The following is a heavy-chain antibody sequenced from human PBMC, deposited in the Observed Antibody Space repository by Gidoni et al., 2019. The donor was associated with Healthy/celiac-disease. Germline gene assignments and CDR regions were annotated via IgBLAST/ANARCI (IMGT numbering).Heavy chain of an antibody. CDR1: GGTFSSYA. J-gene: IGHJ5*02. CDR2: IIPIFGTA. Sequence: QVQLVQSGAEVKKPGSSVKVSCKASGGTFSSYAISWVRQAPGQGLEWMGGIIPIFGTANYAQKFQGRVTITADKSTSTAYMELSSLRSEDTAVYYCARDQESGILEWFSNWFDPWGQGTLVTVSS. CDR3: ARDQESGILEWFSNWFDP. V-gene: IGHV1-69*06. D-gene: IGHD3-3*01.